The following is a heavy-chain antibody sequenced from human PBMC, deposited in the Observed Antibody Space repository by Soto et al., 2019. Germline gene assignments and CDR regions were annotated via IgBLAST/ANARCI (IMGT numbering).Heavy chain of an antibody. J-gene: IGHJ3*02. D-gene: IGHD2-15*01. CDR2: ISSSSSYI. V-gene: IGHV3-21*01. CDR3: ARDGVRYCSGGSCRVGAFDI. CDR1: GFTFSSYS. Sequence: EVQLVESGGGLVKPGGSLRLSCAASGFTFSSYSMNWVRQAPGKGLEWVSSISSSSSYIYYADSVKGRFTISRDNAKNSLYLQMNSLRAEDTAVYYCARDGVRYCSGGSCRVGAFDIWGQGTMVTVSS.